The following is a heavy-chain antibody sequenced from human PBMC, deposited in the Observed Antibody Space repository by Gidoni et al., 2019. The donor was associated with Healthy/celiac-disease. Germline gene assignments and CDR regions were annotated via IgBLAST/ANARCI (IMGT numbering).Heavy chain of an antibody. CDR2: IYTSGST. D-gene: IGHD6-19*01. Sequence: QVQLQESGPGLVKPSETLSLTCTVPGGSISSYYWRWIRQPAGKGLEWIGRIYTSGSTSSHPSLKSRVTMSVDTSKNQFSLKLSSGTAADTAVYYCARDSLQNSSGLYFRLSDYYYGMDVWGQGTTVTVSS. CDR1: GGSISSYY. V-gene: IGHV4-4*07. CDR3: ARDSLQNSSGLYFRLSDYYYGMDV. J-gene: IGHJ6*02.